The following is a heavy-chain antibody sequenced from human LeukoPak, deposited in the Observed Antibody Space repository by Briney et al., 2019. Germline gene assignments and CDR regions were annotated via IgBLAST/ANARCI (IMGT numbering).Heavy chain of an antibody. Sequence: GASVKVSCKASGYTFSNYGISWVRQAPGQGLEWLGLIRAYNGNTHYAQKLQGRVTLTTDTSTSTAYLEVRSLRSDDTAVYFCARVIPDYYDSSGYPLFFDYWGQGTLVTVSS. CDR1: GYTFSNYG. J-gene: IGHJ4*02. CDR3: ARVIPDYYDSSGYPLFFDY. CDR2: IRAYNGNT. D-gene: IGHD3-22*01. V-gene: IGHV1-18*01.